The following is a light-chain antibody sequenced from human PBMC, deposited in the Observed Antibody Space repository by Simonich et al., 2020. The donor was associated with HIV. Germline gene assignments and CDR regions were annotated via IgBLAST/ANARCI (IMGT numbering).Light chain of an antibody. Sequence: EIVMTQSPATLSVSPGERATLSCRASQNVASNLAWYQQKPGQAPRLLIYGASSRATGIPDRFSGSGFGTEFTLTISSMQSEDFAVYYCQQYNNWPLTFGQGTRLEIK. CDR1: QNVASN. CDR2: GAS. J-gene: IGKJ5*01. V-gene: IGKV3D-15*01. CDR3: QQYNNWPLT.